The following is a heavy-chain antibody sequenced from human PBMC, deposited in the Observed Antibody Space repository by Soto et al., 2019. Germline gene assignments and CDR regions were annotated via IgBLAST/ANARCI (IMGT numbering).Heavy chain of an antibody. CDR3: ARHYSAMGV. Sequence: EVQLVETGGDLIQPGGSLRLSCAASGFTVSSDSMTWVRQAPGKGLEWISFIYSDNNTDYADSVKGRFSISRDTSKNILYLQMNSLRAEDTAEYYCARHYSAMGVWGQGTTVTVSS. CDR2: IYSDNNT. CDR1: GFTVSSDS. V-gene: IGHV3-53*02. J-gene: IGHJ6*02.